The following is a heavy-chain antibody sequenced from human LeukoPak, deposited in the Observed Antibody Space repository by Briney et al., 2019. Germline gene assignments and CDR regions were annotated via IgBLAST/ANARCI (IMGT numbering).Heavy chain of an antibody. V-gene: IGHV3-11*01. CDR3: AKIKGRVVTAAFDY. D-gene: IGHD2-21*02. CDR1: GFTFSDYY. Sequence: GGSLRLSCAASGFTFSDYYMSWIRQAPGKGLEWVSYISSSGSTIYYADSVEGRFTISRDNSKNTLYLQMNSLRAEDTAVYYCAKIKGRVVTAAFDYWGQGTLVTVSS. CDR2: ISSSGSTI. J-gene: IGHJ4*02.